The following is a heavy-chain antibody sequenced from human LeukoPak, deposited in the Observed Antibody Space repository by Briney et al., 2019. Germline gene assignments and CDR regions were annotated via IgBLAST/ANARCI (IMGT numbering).Heavy chain of an antibody. V-gene: IGHV3-23*01. CDR2: ISGTGGYT. J-gene: IGHJ4*02. CDR1: GFTFSSYA. Sequence: GGSLRLSCAASGFTFSSYAMSWVRQAPGKGLEWVSAISGTGGYTYYADSVRGRFTISRDNSKNTLYLQMNSLRAEDTAVYYCAKLPVSYSSGWSNFDYWGQGTLVTVSS. D-gene: IGHD6-19*01. CDR3: AKLPVSYSSGWSNFDY.